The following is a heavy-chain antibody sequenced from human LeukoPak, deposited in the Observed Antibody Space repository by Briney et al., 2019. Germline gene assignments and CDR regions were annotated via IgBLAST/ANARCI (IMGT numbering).Heavy chain of an antibody. CDR3: ARSSGMGATLYYYYYGMDV. CDR2: INPNSGGT. Sequence: ASVKVSCKASGYTFTGYYMHWVRQAPGQGLEWMGWINPNSGGTNYAQKFQGRVTMTRDTSISTAYMELSRLRSDDTAVYYCARSSGMGATLYYYYYGMDVWGQGTTVTVS. V-gene: IGHV1-2*02. J-gene: IGHJ6*02. D-gene: IGHD1-26*01. CDR1: GYTFTGYY.